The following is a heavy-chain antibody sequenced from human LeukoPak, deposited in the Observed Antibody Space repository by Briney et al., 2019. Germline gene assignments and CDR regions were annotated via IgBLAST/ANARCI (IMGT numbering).Heavy chain of an antibody. CDR2: ITSSSSYI. Sequence: PGGSLRLSCAASGFTFSSYSMNWVRQASGKGLQWVSSITSSSSYIYYADSVKGRFTISRDNAKNSLYLQMNSLRAEDTAVYYCARHVVAVGFDYWGQGTLVTVSS. J-gene: IGHJ4*02. V-gene: IGHV3-21*01. D-gene: IGHD3-22*01. CDR3: ARHVVAVGFDY. CDR1: GFTFSSYS.